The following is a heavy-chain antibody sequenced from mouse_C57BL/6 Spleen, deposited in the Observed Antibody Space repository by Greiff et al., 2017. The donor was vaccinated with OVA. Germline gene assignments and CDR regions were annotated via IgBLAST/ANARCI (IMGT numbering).Heavy chain of an antibody. J-gene: IGHJ2*01. CDR2: INPNNGGT. CDR3: ARRGYGSSWGY. Sequence: EVQLQQSGPELVKPGASVKISCKASGYTFTDYYMNWVKQSHGKSLEWIGDINPNNGGTSYNQKFKGKATLTVDKSSSTAYMELRSLTSEDSAVYYCARRGYGSSWGYWGQGTTLTVSS. D-gene: IGHD1-1*01. V-gene: IGHV1-26*01. CDR1: GYTFTDYY.